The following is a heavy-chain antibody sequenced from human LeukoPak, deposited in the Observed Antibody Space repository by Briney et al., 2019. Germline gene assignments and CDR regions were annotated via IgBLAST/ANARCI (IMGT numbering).Heavy chain of an antibody. CDR3: TSGF. V-gene: IGHV3-21*01. CDR2: LNSDGSDI. D-gene: IGHD5-12*01. J-gene: IGHJ4*02. CDR1: GFTFSSYT. Sequence: GGSLRLSCAASGFTFSSYTMNWVRQAPGKGLEWVSSLNSDGSDIYHADSVKGRFTISRDNAKNSLYLQMNGLTAEDTAVYYCTSGFWGQGTLVTVSS.